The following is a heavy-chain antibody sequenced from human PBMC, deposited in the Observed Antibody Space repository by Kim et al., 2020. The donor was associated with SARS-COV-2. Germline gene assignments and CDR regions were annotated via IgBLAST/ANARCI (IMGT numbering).Heavy chain of an antibody. D-gene: IGHD2-15*01. CDR1: GYSVSSYYY. V-gene: IGHV4-38-2*02. CDR2: LDHSGST. Sequence: SETLSLTCTVSGYSVSSYYYWGLIQQPPEKGLEWIESLDHSGSTYYTPSLKRRVTISVDTSKNQSSLKLSSVTAADTAVYYCGKVVAAQVDYWGQGTLVTVSP. J-gene: IGHJ4*02. CDR3: GKVVAAQVDY.